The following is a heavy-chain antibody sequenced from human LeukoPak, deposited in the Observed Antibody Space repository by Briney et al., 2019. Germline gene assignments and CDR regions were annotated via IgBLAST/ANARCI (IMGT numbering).Heavy chain of an antibody. CDR1: GYTFTGYY. D-gene: IGHD3-16*01. CDR2: ISAYNGNT. V-gene: IGHV1-18*04. Sequence: ASVKVSFKASGYTFTGYYMHWVRQAPGQGLEWMGWISAYNGNTNYAQKLQGRVTMTTDTSTSTAYMELRSLRSDDTAVYYCARDPYDLVDYWGQGTLVTVSS. CDR3: ARDPYDLVDY. J-gene: IGHJ4*02.